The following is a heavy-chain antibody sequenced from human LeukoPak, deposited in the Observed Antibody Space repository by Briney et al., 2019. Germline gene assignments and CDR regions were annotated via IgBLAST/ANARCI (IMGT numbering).Heavy chain of an antibody. Sequence: SETLSLTCTVSGDSISSSSYYWSWIRQPPGKGLEWIGYIYYSGSTNYNPSLKSRVTISVDTSKNQFSLKLSSVTAADTAVYYCARLRAIRPHRLLLWFGEPDPYYYMDVWGKGTTVTISS. CDR2: IYYSGST. CDR3: ARLRAIRPHRLLLWFGEPDPYYYMDV. CDR1: GDSISSSSYY. D-gene: IGHD3-10*01. V-gene: IGHV4-61*05. J-gene: IGHJ6*03.